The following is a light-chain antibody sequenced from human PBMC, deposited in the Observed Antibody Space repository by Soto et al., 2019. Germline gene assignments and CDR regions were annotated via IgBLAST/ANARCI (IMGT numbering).Light chain of an antibody. CDR1: QGISNY. Sequence: DIEMTQYPSSLSASVGDRVTITRRASQGISNYLAWYQQKPGKVPKLLIYAASTLQSGVPSRFSGSASGTDFTLTISSLQPEDVASYYCQKYSRAPLTFGGRSKAAIK. V-gene: IGKV1-27*01. CDR2: AAS. J-gene: IGKJ4*01. CDR3: QKYSRAPLT.